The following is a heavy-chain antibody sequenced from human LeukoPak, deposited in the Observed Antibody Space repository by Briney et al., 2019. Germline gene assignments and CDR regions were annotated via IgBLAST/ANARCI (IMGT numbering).Heavy chain of an antibody. CDR1: GGTFSSYT. CDR2: IIPILGIA. CDR3: ARSQKYYDDVWGI. D-gene: IGHD3-16*01. V-gene: IGHV1-69*02. Sequence: SVKVSCKASGGTFSSYTISWVRQAPGQGLEWMGRIIPILGIANYAQKFQGRVTITADKSTSTAYMELSSLRSEDTAVYYCARSQKYYDDVWGIWGQGTMVTVSS. J-gene: IGHJ3*02.